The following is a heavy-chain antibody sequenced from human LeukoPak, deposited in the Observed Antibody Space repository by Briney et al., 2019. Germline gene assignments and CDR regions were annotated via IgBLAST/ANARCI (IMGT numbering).Heavy chain of an antibody. V-gene: IGHV3-33*08. J-gene: IGHJ6*02. D-gene: IGHD6-13*01. CDR1: RYTFSRYD. Sequence: SGRSLRLSCRPCRYTFSRYDVQGPRQAPGKGLEGVAVIWYDGSNKYYADSVTGRFTSSRDNYKNTLYLQMNSLRAEDTAVYYCARDIAAAGGGVDVWGQGTTVTVSS. CDR3: ARDIAAAGGGVDV. CDR2: IWYDGSNK.